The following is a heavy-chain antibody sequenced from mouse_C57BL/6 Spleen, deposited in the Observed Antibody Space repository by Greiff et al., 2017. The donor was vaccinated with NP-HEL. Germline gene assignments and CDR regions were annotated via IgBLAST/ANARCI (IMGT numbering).Heavy chain of an antibody. CDR3: ARARYSNYGYFDY. J-gene: IGHJ2*01. Sequence: QVQLQQPGAELVMPGASVKLSCKASGYTFTSYWMHWVKQRPGQGLEWIGEIDPSDSYTNYNQKFKGKSTLTVDKSSSTAYMQLSSLTSEDSAVYYCARARYSNYGYFDYWGQGTTLTVSS. CDR2: IDPSDSYT. D-gene: IGHD2-5*01. CDR1: GYTFTSYW. V-gene: IGHV1-69*01.